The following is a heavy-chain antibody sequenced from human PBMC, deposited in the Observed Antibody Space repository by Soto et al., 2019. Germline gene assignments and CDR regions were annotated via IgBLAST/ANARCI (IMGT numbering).Heavy chain of an antibody. J-gene: IGHJ4*02. D-gene: IGHD6-13*01. CDR1: AYTFTNYG. Sequence: QVQLVQSGGDVKKHGASVKVSCKASAYTFTNYGISWVRQAPGQGLEWMGWISAYNGNINYAQKFRGRVTMTTDTSTSSAYLEVRSLRSDDTAVDYCARSGSSWNLREFDSLGQGTLGTFSS. CDR2: ISAYNGNI. CDR3: ARSGSSWNLREFDS. V-gene: IGHV1-18*01.